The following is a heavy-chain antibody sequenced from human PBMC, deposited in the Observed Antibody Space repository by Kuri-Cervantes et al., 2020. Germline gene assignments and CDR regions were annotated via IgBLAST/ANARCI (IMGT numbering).Heavy chain of an antibody. CDR3: ARALYGSGSQFDY. V-gene: IGHV3-23*01. D-gene: IGHD3-10*01. J-gene: IGHJ4*02. CDR2: ISGSGGST. CDR1: GFTFSSYA. Sequence: GESMKISCAASGFTFSSYAMSWVRQAPGKGLEWVSAISGSGGSTYYADSVKGRLTISRDNSKNSLYLQMNSLRAEDTAVYYCARALYGSGSQFDYWGQGTLVTVSS.